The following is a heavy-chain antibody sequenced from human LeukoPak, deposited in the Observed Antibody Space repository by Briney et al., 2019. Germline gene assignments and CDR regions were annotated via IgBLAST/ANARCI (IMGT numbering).Heavy chain of an antibody. CDR2: MNPNNGNT. D-gene: IGHD6-13*01. V-gene: IGHV1-8*01. J-gene: IGHJ4*02. Sequence: ASVKVSFKASGYTFTSYDINWVRQAPAQGLEWMGWMNPNNGNTGYAQKFQGRVTMTRNTSISTAYMDLSSLRSEDTAVYYCARGRTSSSWYDYWGQGTLVTVSS. CDR1: GYTFTSYD. CDR3: ARGRTSSSWYDY.